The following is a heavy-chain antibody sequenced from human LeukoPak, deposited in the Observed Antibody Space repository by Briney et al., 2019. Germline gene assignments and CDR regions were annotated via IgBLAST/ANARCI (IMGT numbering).Heavy chain of an antibody. CDR1: GGSISSGDYY. D-gene: IGHD4-17*01. CDR2: IYYSGST. V-gene: IGHV4-30-4*01. J-gene: IGHJ4*02. Sequence: PSETLSLTCTVSGGSISSGDYYWSWIRQPPGKGLEWIGYIYYSGSTYYNPSLKSRVTISVDTSKNQFSLKLSSVTAADTAVYYCARLFAVTQTFDYWGQGTLVTVSS. CDR3: ARLFAVTQTFDY.